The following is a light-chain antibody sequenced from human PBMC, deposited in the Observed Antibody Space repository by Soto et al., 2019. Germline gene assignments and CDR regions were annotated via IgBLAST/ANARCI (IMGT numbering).Light chain of an antibody. CDR3: QQYYSTPLT. Sequence: DIVLTQFPDSLAVSLGERATINCKSSQTILYSSNNKNYLVWYHQKPGQPPKRLIYWTSTRESGVPDRFSGSGSGTDFTLTISSLQAEDVAVYYCQQYYSTPLTFGGGTKVDIK. CDR1: QTILYSSNNKNY. CDR2: WTS. V-gene: IGKV4-1*01. J-gene: IGKJ4*01.